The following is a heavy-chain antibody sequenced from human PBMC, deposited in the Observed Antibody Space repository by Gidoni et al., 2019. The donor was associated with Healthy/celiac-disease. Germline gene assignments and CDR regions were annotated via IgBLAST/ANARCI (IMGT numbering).Heavy chain of an antibody. V-gene: IGHV5-51*01. CDR1: GYSFTSYW. D-gene: IGHD2-15*01. CDR2: IYPGDSDT. Sequence: EVQLVQSGAEVKKPGEALEISGKGSGYSFTSYWNGFGRQMPGKGLEWMGIIYPGDSDTRYSPSFQGQVTISADKSISTAYLQWSSLKASDTAMYYCARLSGYCSGGSCYNYYYYGMDVWGQGTTVTVSS. CDR3: ARLSGYCSGGSCYNYYYYGMDV. J-gene: IGHJ6*02.